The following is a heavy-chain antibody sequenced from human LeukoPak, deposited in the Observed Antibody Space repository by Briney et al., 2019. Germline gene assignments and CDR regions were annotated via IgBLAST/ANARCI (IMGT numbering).Heavy chain of an antibody. CDR3: ARERRANYYDSSGLNYYFDY. CDR1: GGSISSSSYY. CDR2: IYYSGST. D-gene: IGHD3-22*01. Sequence: SETLSLTCTVSGGSISSSSYYWGWIRQPPGKGLEWIGSIYYSGSTYYNPSLKSRVTISVDTSKNQFSLKLSSVTAADTAVYYCARERRANYYDSSGLNYYFDYWGQGTLVTVSS. V-gene: IGHV4-39*07. J-gene: IGHJ4*02.